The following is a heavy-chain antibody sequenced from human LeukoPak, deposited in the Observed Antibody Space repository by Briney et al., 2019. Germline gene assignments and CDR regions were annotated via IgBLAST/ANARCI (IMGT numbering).Heavy chain of an antibody. D-gene: IGHD2-21*01. J-gene: IGHJ6*02. CDR2: IFHTGIT. CDR1: GASITAAY. Sequence: SETLSFTCSVSGASITAAYWAWIRQPPGKGLEYIGYIFHTGITKSSPSLTGRATLSLDTSKNQFSLRLTSVTAADTAIYYCARFARVPDSWGQGTSVTV. V-gene: IGHV4-59*01. CDR3: ARFARVPDS.